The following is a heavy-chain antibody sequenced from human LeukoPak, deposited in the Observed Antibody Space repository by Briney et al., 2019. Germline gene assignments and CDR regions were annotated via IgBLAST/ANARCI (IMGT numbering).Heavy chain of an antibody. Sequence: PGGSLRLSCVASGFTFSSYAMSWVRQAPGKGLEWVSAISSSGDTYYAGSVKGRFTISRDNSKNTLYLQMNRLRAEDTALYYCAKDAVGGTAYYFDCWGQGTLVTVSS. V-gene: IGHV3-23*01. J-gene: IGHJ4*02. CDR2: ISSSGDT. CDR1: GFTFSSYA. CDR3: AKDAVGGTAYYFDC. D-gene: IGHD1-26*01.